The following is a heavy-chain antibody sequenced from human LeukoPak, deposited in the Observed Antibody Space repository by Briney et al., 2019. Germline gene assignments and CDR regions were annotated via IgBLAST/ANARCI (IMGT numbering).Heavy chain of an antibody. D-gene: IGHD2-2*01. Sequence: GGSLRLSCAASGFTVSSNYMSWVRQAPGKGLEWVSVIYSGGSTYYADSVKGRFTISRDNSKNTLYLQMNSLRAEDTAVYYCARACPSSTSCSFDYWGQGTLVTVSS. CDR2: IYSGGST. J-gene: IGHJ4*02. CDR1: GFTVSSNY. CDR3: ARACPSSTSCSFDY. V-gene: IGHV3-66*01.